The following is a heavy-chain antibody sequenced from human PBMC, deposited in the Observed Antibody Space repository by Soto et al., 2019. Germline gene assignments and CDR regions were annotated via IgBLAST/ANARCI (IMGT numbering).Heavy chain of an antibody. V-gene: IGHV1-18*01. CDR1: GYTFTTYG. Sequence: QVQLVQSGAEVKKPGASVKVSCKASGYTFTTYGMSWVRQAPGQGLDWMGWISTYNGNTKYAERLQGRVTMTTNTTISTAYMELRSLRSDDTAVYYCARGPTDYYDNSGNYFLDYWGQGTLVTVSS. J-gene: IGHJ4*02. D-gene: IGHD3-22*01. CDR2: ISTYNGNT. CDR3: ARGPTDYYDNSGNYFLDY.